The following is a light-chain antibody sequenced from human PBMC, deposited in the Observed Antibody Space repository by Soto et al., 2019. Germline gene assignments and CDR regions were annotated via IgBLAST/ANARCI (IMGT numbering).Light chain of an antibody. CDR2: GAS. V-gene: IGKV3-20*01. Sequence: EIVLTQSPGTLSLSPGERATLSCRASQSGSGTYLAWYQQKPGQAPRLLISGASRRATGIPDRFSGSGSGTDFTLTISSLEPEDFAVYYCQQYGKSPPTFGGGTKVDIK. CDR3: QQYGKSPPT. J-gene: IGKJ4*01. CDR1: QSGSGTY.